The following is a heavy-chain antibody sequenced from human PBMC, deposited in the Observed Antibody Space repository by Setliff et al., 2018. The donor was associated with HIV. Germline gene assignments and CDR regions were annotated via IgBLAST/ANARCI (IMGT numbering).Heavy chain of an antibody. V-gene: IGHV1-46*01. D-gene: IGHD6-19*01. CDR2: INTSGGSA. CDR3: ARNQGDSSGWYAGDF. Sequence: ASVKVSCKASGYTFTTYPMHWVRQAPGQGLEWMGVINTSGGSAGYAEKFRGRVTMTRVTTTNTVYMDLRNLRSEDTAVYYCARNQGDSSGWYAGDFWGHGTLVTVSS. J-gene: IGHJ4*01. CDR1: GYTFTTYP.